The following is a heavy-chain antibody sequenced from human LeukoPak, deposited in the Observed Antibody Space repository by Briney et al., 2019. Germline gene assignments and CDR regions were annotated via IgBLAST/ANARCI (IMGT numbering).Heavy chain of an antibody. CDR3: ARDGGGYTYGGDYYYYMDV. CDR1: GGSINSGAHF. D-gene: IGHD5-18*01. Sequence: PSETLSLTCTVSGGSINSGAHFWSWIRQHPGKGLEWIGYIYYSGSTHYNPSLKSRISMSVYASKNQFSLKLTSVTAADTAVYYCARDGGGYTYGGDYYYYMDVWGKGTTVTVSS. CDR2: IYYSGST. J-gene: IGHJ6*03. V-gene: IGHV4-31*03.